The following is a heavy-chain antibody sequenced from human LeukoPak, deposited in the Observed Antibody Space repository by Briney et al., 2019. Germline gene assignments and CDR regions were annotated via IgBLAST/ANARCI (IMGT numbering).Heavy chain of an antibody. D-gene: IGHD3-22*01. Sequence: GGSLRLSCAASGFTFSSYAMSWVRQAPGKGLEWVSAISGSGGSTYYADSVKGRFTISRANSKNTLYLQMNSLRAEDTAVYYCAKQPHYYDSSGYYPSWGQGTLVTVSS. CDR2: ISGSGGST. J-gene: IGHJ5*02. V-gene: IGHV3-23*01. CDR1: GFTFSSYA. CDR3: AKQPHYYDSSGYYPS.